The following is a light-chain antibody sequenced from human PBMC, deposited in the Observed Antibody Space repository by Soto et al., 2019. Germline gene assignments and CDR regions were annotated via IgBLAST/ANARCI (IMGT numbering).Light chain of an antibody. CDR3: SSFTNTYSYV. V-gene: IGLV2-14*01. Sequence: QSALTQPASVSGSPGQSITISFTGTSGDVGAYHYVSWYQQHPGKAPRLLIYDVNNRPSGASNRFSGSKSGNTASLTISGLQAEDEADYYCSSFTNTYSYVFGNGTKVTVL. CDR1: SGDVGAYHY. CDR2: DVN. J-gene: IGLJ1*01.